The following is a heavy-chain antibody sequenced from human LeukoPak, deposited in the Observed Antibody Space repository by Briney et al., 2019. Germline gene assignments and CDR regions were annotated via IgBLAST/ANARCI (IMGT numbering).Heavy chain of an antibody. J-gene: IGHJ5*02. Sequence: SETLSLTCAVYGGSFSGYYWSWIRQPPGKGLEWIGEINHSESTNYNPSLKSRVTISVDTSKNQFSLKLSSVIAADTAVYYCARGYQLLWGGWFDPWGQGTLVTVSS. CDR1: GGSFSGYY. D-gene: IGHD2-2*01. CDR2: INHSEST. V-gene: IGHV4-34*01. CDR3: ARGYQLLWGGWFDP.